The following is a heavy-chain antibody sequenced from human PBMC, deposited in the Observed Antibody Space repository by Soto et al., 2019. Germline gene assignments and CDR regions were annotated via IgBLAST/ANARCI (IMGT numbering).Heavy chain of an antibody. CDR2: ISYDGSNK. CDR1: GFTFSSYA. V-gene: IGHV3-30-3*01. Sequence: QVQLVESGGGVVQPGRSLRLSCAASGFTFSSYAMHWVRQAPGKGLEWVAVISYDGSNKYYADSVKGRFTISRDNSKNTLYLQMNSLRAEDTAVYYCAKDALGYCSGGSCLNPNWFDPWGQGTLVTVSS. CDR3: AKDALGYCSGGSCLNPNWFDP. J-gene: IGHJ5*02. D-gene: IGHD2-15*01.